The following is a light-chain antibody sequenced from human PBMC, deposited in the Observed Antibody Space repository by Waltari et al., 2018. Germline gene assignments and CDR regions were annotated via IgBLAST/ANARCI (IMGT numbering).Light chain of an antibody. V-gene: IGLV1-51*02. CDR1: SSNIGNNY. CDR3: GTWDSSLSGAV. CDR2: ENT. Sequence: QSVLPQPPSVSAAPGQRVTISCSGGSSNIGNNYVSWYRQLPGTAPKLLVYENTERPSGIHGRFSGSESGTAATLDITGRQAGDEADYYCGTWDSSLSGAVFGGGTHLTVL. J-gene: IGLJ7*01.